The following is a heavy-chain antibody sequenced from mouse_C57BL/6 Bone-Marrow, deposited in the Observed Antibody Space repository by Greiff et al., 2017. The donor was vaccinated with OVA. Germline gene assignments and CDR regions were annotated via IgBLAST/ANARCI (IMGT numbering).Heavy chain of an antibody. CDR1: GYTFTDYN. J-gene: IGHJ3*01. Sequence: EVQLQESGPELVKPGASVKIPCKASGYTFTDYNMDWVKQSHGKSLEWIGDINPNNGGTIYNQKFKGKATLTVDKSSSTAYMELRSLTSEDTAVYVYARAGTWGAWFAYWGQGTLVTVSA. CDR3: ARAGTWGAWFAY. V-gene: IGHV1-18*01. CDR2: INPNNGGT. D-gene: IGHD4-1*01.